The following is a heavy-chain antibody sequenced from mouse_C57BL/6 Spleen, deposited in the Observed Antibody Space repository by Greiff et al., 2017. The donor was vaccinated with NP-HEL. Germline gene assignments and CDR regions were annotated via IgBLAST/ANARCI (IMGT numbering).Heavy chain of an antibody. D-gene: IGHD1-1*01. Sequence: VQLKESGGGLVKPGGSLKLSCAASGFTFSSYAMSWVRQTPEKRLEWVATISDGGSYTYYPDNVKGRFTISRDNAKNNLYLQMSHLKSEDTAMYYCAREDYGSSRRYFDVWGTGTTVTVSS. CDR3: AREDYGSSRRYFDV. V-gene: IGHV5-4*01. CDR1: GFTFSSYA. CDR2: ISDGGSYT. J-gene: IGHJ1*03.